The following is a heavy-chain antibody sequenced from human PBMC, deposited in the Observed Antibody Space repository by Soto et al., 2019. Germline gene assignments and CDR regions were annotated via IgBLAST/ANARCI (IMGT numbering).Heavy chain of an antibody. D-gene: IGHD5-12*01. V-gene: IGHV1-69*13. CDR2: IIPIFGTA. CDR3: ARCRDGYNWRFDP. J-gene: IGHJ5*02. CDR1: GGTFSSYA. Sequence: ASVKVSCKASGGTFSSYAISWVRQAPGQGLEWMGGIIPIFGTANYAQKFQGRVTITADESTSTAYMELSSLRSEDTAVYYCARCRDGYNWRFDPWGQGTPVTVSS.